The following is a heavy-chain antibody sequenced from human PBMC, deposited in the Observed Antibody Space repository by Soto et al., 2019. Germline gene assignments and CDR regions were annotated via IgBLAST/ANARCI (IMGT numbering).Heavy chain of an antibody. J-gene: IGHJ3*02. D-gene: IGHD2-15*01. Sequence: SVKVSCKASGGTFNSYAISWLRQAPGQGLEWMGGIIPIFGTANYAQKFQGRVRITADESTSTAYMELSSLRSEDTAVYYCARRIAATPVDDAFDIWGQGTMVTVSS. CDR3: ARRIAATPVDDAFDI. V-gene: IGHV1-69*13. CDR2: IIPIFGTA. CDR1: GGTFNSYA.